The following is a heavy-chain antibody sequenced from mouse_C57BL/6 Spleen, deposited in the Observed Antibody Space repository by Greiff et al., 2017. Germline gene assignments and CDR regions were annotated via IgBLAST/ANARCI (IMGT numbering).Heavy chain of an antibody. V-gene: IGHV5-4*01. D-gene: IGHD1-1*01. CDR2: ISDGGSYT. J-gene: IGHJ4*01. CDR1: GFTFSSSA. Sequence: EVQVVESVGGLVKPGGSLKLSCAASGFTFSSSAMSWVRQTPEKRLEWVATISDGGSYTYYPDNVQGRFTISRDNAKNNLYLQLSHLKSEDTAMYYCAGDTTVEGMDYWGQGTSVTVSA. CDR3: AGDTTVEGMDY.